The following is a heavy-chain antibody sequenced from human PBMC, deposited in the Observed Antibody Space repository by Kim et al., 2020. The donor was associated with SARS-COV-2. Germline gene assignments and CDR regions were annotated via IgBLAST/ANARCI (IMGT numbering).Heavy chain of an antibody. V-gene: IGHV3-7*01. CDR1: GFTFSSPW. CDR2: IKPDGTDE. J-gene: IGHJ5*02. D-gene: IGHD4-17*01. Sequence: GGSLRLSCAASGFTFSSPWMTWVRQAPGKGLEWVANIKPDGTDENYVDSVKGRFTISRDNAKSSLYLQMNSLRAEDTAVYYCTKDYAVTSWGQGTLVTVS. CDR3: TKDYAVTS.